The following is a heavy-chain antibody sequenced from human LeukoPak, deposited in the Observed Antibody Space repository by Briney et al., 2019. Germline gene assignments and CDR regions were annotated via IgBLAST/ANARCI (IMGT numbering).Heavy chain of an antibody. CDR3: AKDQIDY. CDR2: IRYDGSNK. CDR1: GFTFSSYG. Sequence: GGSLRLSCAASGFTFSSYGMHWGRQAPGEGLEWVAFIRYDGSNKYYADSVKGRFTIPRDNSKNTLYLEMNSLRPEDTAVYYCAKDQIDYWGQGTLVTVSS. V-gene: IGHV3-30*02. J-gene: IGHJ4*02.